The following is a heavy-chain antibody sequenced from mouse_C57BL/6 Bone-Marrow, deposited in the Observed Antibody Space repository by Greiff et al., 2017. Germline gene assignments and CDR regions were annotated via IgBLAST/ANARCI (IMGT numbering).Heavy chain of an antibody. J-gene: IGHJ3*01. CDR2: IYPGSGST. V-gene: IGHV1-55*01. CDR1: GYTFTSYW. CDR3: ATPPPYCAY. Sequence: QVQLQQSGAELVKPGASVKMSCTASGYTFTSYWITWVKQRPGQGLEWIGDIYPGSGSTNYNEKFKSKATLTVDTSSSTAYVQLSSLTSEDAAVYYCATPPPYCAYWGQGTLVTVSA.